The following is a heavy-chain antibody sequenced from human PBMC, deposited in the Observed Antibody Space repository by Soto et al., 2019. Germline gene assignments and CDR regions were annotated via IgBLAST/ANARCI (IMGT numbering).Heavy chain of an antibody. CDR2: INPNGGST. J-gene: IGHJ5*02. CDR1: GDTFTSCY. CDR3: ARSSGGNFGIIIEGSNWFDP. Sequence: ASVKVSCKAPGDTFTSCYLNWVRQAPGQGLEWMGVINPNGGSTKYAQKFQGRITMTRDTSRSTVYMELSSLRSEDTAVYYCARSSGGNFGIIIEGSNWFDPWGQGTLVTVSS. D-gene: IGHD3-3*01. V-gene: IGHV1-46*01.